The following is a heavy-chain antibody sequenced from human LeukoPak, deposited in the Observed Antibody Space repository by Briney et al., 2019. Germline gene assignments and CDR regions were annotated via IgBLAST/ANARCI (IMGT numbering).Heavy chain of an antibody. D-gene: IGHD2-15*01. J-gene: IGHJ4*02. CDR3: GRGPGYSSGGTNY. V-gene: IGHV4-59*12. CDR2: IYYSGST. CDR1: GGSISSYY. Sequence: SETLSLTCTVSGGSISSYYWSWIRQPPGKGLEWIGYIYYSGSTNYNPSLKSRVTISVDTSKNQFSLKLSSVTAADTAVYYCGRGPGYSSGGTNYWGQGTLVTVSS.